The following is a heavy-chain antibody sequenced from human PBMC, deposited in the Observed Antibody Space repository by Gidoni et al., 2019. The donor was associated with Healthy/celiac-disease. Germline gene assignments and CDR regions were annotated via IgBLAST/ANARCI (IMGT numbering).Heavy chain of an antibody. Sequence: EVQLVESGGGLVQPGGSLRLSCAASGFPFSSYSMNWVRQAPGKGLEWVSYISSSSSTIYYADSVKGRFTISRDNAKNSLYLQMNSLRDEDTAVYYCARDYGPYYYYYGMDVWGQGTTVTVSS. CDR1: GFPFSSYS. D-gene: IGHD4-17*01. J-gene: IGHJ6*02. CDR3: ARDYGPYYYYYGMDV. V-gene: IGHV3-48*02. CDR2: ISSSSSTI.